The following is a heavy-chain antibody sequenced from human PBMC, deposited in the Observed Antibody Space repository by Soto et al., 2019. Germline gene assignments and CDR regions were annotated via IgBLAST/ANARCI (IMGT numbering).Heavy chain of an antibody. D-gene: IGHD1-20*01. CDR1: VVSLSTSLVG. J-gene: IGHJ4*02. V-gene: IGHV2-5*01. Sequence: SGPTLFNPTHTLTLTFTFSVVSLSTSLVGVVWIRHPPGKALEWLARIHWNDDKYYRPSLESRLTISKASSKNQVVLTMTNMDHVDTATYYCAYNRWGQIIYWGQGALVTVSS. CDR2: IHWNDDK. CDR3: AYNRWGQIIY.